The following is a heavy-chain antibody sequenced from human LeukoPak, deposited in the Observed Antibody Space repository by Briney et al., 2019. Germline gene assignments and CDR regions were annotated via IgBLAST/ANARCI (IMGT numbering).Heavy chain of an antibody. CDR1: GYSISSGYY. CDR2: IYHSGST. V-gene: IGHV4-38-2*01. Sequence: PSETLSLTCAVSGYSISSGYYWGWIRQPPGKGLEWIGSIYHSGSTYYNPSLKSRVTISVDTSKNQFSLKLSSVTAADTAVYYCARCYYESSTGFDPWGQGTLVTVSS. D-gene: IGHD3-22*01. J-gene: IGHJ5*02. CDR3: ARCYYESSTGFDP.